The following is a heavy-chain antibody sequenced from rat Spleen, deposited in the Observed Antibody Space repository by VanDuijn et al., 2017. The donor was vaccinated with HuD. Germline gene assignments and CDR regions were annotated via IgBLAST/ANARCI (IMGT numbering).Heavy chain of an antibody. CDR3: ARAYGYNSLPY. D-gene: IGHD1-9*01. CDR1: GFTFSDYY. V-gene: IGHV5-29*01. J-gene: IGHJ3*01. Sequence: EVQLVESDGGLVQPGRSLKLSCAASGFTFSDYYMAWVRQAPTKGLEWVATINYDGSSTYYRDSVKGRFTISRDNAKSTLYLQMDSLRSEDTATYYCARAYGYNSLPYWGQGTLVTVSS. CDR2: INYDGSST.